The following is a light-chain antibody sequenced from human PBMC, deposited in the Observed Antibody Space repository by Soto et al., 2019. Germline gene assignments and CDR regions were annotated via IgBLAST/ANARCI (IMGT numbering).Light chain of an antibody. J-gene: IGKJ3*01. CDR2: AAS. CDR3: QQSYSTPQIT. V-gene: IGKV1-39*01. CDR1: QDIGTF. Sequence: QMTQSPSSLSASVGDTVTITCRASQDIGTFLNWYQQKPGKAPKLLIYAASDLLSGVSSRFSGSGSGTDFTLTISSLQPEDFATYYCQQSYSTPQITFGSGTKVDMK.